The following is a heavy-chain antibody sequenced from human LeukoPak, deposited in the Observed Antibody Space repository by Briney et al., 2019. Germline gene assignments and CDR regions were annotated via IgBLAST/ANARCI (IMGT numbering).Heavy chain of an antibody. CDR2: ISYDGRQK. V-gene: IGHV3-30*14. Sequence: TGRSQTLSCAASGFTFSTYAMHWVRQAPGKGLEWVAVISYDGRQKYYADSVKGRFTISRDNSKNTLYLQMNSLRAEDTAVYYCASGTYSSSWMDGFDIWGQGTMVTVSS. CDR3: ASGTYSSSWMDGFDI. CDR1: GFTFSTYA. D-gene: IGHD6-13*01. J-gene: IGHJ3*02.